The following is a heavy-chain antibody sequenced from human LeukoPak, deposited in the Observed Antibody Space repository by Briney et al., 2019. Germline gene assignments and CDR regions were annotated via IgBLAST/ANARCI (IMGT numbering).Heavy chain of an antibody. D-gene: IGHD4-11*01. CDR2: IRSSSRYI. V-gene: IGHV3-21*01. CDR1: GFTFSSYS. CDR3: ARATYSNYVGGWFDP. J-gene: IGHJ5*02. Sequence: PGGSLRRSCAASGFTFSSYSMHWVRQAPGKGLESVSSIRSSSRYIYYADSVKARFTLSRDNAKHSLYLQLNSLRAEDTAVYYCARATYSNYVGGWFDPWGQGTLVTVSS.